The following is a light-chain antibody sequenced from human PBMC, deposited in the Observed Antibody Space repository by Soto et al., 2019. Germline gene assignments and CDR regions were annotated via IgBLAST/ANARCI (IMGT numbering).Light chain of an antibody. CDR2: DVG. V-gene: IGLV2-14*03. Sequence: QSALTQPASVSGSPGQSITISCTGTSSDVGGYNYVSWYQQHPGKAPKLIIYDVGNRPSGVSNRFSGSKSGNTASLTISGLQAEDEADYHCSSYTDSSTYVFGTGTKLTVL. J-gene: IGLJ1*01. CDR3: SSYTDSSTYV. CDR1: SSDVGGYNY.